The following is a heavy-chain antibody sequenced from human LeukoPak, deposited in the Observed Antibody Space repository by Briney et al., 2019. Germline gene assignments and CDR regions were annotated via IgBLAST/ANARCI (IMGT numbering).Heavy chain of an antibody. CDR3: ARDIRDDSSGYYPDTFDI. V-gene: IGHV3-48*03. Sequence: PGGSLRLSCAASGFTFSSYEINWVRQAPGKGLEWVSYISSGGNTIYYADSVKGRFTISRDNAKNSLYLQMNSLSAGDTAVYYCARDIRDDSSGYYPDTFDIWGQGTMVTVSS. J-gene: IGHJ3*02. CDR1: GFTFSSYE. CDR2: ISSGGNTI. D-gene: IGHD3-22*01.